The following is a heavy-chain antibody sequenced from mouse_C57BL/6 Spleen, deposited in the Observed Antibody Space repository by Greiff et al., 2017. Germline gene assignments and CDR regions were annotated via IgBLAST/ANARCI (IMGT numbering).Heavy chain of an antibody. J-gene: IGHJ4*01. D-gene: IGHD3-2*02. CDR1: GYTFTDYY. CDR3: ARDSSGNGAMDY. V-gene: IGHV1-26*01. Sequence: EVQLQQSGPELVKPGASVKISCKASGYTFTDYYMNWVKQSHGKSLEWIGDINPNNGGTSYNQKFKGKATLTVDKSSSTAYMELRSLTSEDSAVYYCARDSSGNGAMDYWGQGTSVTVSS. CDR2: INPNNGGT.